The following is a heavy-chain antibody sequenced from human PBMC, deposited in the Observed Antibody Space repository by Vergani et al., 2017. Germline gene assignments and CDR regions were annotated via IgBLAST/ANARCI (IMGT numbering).Heavy chain of an antibody. CDR2: IDPSDSYT. J-gene: IGHJ5*02. D-gene: IGHD3-22*01. Sequence: EVQLVQSGAEVKKPGESLRISCKGSGYSFTSYWISWVRQMPGKGLEWMGRIDPSDSYTNYSPSSQGHVTISADKSISTAYLQWSSLKASDTAMYYCARVGWSYYDSSGYYYAPGGWFDPWGQGTLVTVSS. CDR3: ARVGWSYYDSSGYYYAPGGWFDP. V-gene: IGHV5-10-1*03. CDR1: GYSFTSYW.